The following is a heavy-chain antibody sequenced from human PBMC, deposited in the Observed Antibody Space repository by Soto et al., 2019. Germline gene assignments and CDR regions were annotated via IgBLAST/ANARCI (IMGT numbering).Heavy chain of an antibody. J-gene: IGHJ4*02. D-gene: IGHD5-12*01. Sequence: GGSLRLSCAASGFTFSSYWMSWVRQAPGKGLEWVANIKQDGSEKYYVDSVKGRFTISRDNAKNSLYLQMNSLRAEDTAVYYCATEYSGYDYLGYFDYWGQGTLVTVSS. CDR2: IKQDGSEK. CDR3: ATEYSGYDYLGYFDY. V-gene: IGHV3-7*01. CDR1: GFTFSSYW.